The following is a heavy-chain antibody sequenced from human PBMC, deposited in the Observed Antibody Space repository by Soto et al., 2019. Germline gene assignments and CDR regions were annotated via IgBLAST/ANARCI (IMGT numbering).Heavy chain of an antibody. V-gene: IGHV3-30*03. CDR2: ISYDGSNK. J-gene: IGHJ6*02. D-gene: IGHD6-13*01. CDR1: GFTFSSYG. CDR3: TYSSRSRVDMDV. Sequence: PGGSLRLSCAASGFTFSSYGMHWVRQAPGKGLEWVAVISYDGSNKYYADSVKGRFTISRDNSKNTLYLQMNSLRAEDTAVYYSTYSSRSRVDMDVWGQGTTVTVSS.